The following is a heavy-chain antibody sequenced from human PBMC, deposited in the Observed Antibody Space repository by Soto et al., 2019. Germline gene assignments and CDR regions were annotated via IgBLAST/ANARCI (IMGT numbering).Heavy chain of an antibody. Sequence: GSLRLSCAASGFTFSSYGMHWVRQAPGKGLEWVAVIWYDGSNKYYADSVKGRFTISRDNSKNTLYLQMNSLRAEDTAVYYCARTVPREWELPDAFDIWGQGTMVTVSS. V-gene: IGHV3-33*01. J-gene: IGHJ3*02. CDR1: GFTFSSYG. CDR3: ARTVPREWELPDAFDI. CDR2: IWYDGSNK. D-gene: IGHD1-26*01.